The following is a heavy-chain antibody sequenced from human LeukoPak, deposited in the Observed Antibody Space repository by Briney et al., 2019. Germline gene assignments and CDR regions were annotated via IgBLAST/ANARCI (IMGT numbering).Heavy chain of an antibody. J-gene: IGHJ4*02. D-gene: IGHD3-22*01. Sequence: PGGSLRLSCAASGFTFSSYWMSWARQAPGKGLEWVANIKQDGSEKYYVDSVKGRFTISRDNAKNSLYLQMNSLRAEDTAVYYCASSIYYDSSGYFDYWGQGTLVTVSS. CDR1: GFTFSSYW. V-gene: IGHV3-7*01. CDR3: ASSIYYDSSGYFDY. CDR2: IKQDGSEK.